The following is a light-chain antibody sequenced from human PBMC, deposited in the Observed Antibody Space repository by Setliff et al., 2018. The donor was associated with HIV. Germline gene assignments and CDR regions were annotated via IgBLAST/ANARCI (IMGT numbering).Light chain of an antibody. CDR2: EVS. CDR3: SSYTVSYPLKYV. CDR1: ASDIGSYEF. V-gene: IGLV2-14*01. Sequence: HSVLAQPASVSGSPGQSITISCSGSASDIGSYEFVSWFQQHPGKAPKVMIYEVSNRPSGVSNRFSGSKSGHTASLTISGLQAEDEATYYCSSYTVSYPLKYVVGNGTKVTV. J-gene: IGLJ1*01.